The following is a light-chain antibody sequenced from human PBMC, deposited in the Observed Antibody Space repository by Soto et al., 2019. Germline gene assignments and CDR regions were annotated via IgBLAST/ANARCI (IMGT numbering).Light chain of an antibody. CDR3: QQYNSYPYS. Sequence: IQMTQSPSPLSASVGDRVSITCRASQTIFSWLAWYQQKPGKAPKLVIYKASSLESGVPSRYSGSGSGTEFTLTISGLQPDDVATYYCQQYNSYPYSFGQGTKLEIK. CDR1: QTIFSW. J-gene: IGKJ2*03. CDR2: KAS. V-gene: IGKV1-5*03.